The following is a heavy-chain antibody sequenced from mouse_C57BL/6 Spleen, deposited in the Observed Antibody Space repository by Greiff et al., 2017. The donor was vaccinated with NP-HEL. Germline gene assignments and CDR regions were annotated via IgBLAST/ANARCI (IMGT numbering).Heavy chain of an antibody. CDR2: INPNNGGT. Sequence: EIQLQQSGPELVKPGASVKISCKASGYTFTDYYMNWVKQSHGKSLEWIGDINPNNGGTSYNQKFKGKATLTVDKSSSTAYMELRSLTSEDSAVYYCARSGVLGYWGQGTTLTVSS. J-gene: IGHJ2*01. V-gene: IGHV1-26*01. D-gene: IGHD3-3*01. CDR1: GYTFTDYY. CDR3: ARSGVLGY.